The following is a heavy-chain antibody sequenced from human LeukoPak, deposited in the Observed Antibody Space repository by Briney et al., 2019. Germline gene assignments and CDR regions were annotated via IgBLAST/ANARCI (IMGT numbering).Heavy chain of an antibody. J-gene: IGHJ3*02. CDR2: IYYSGST. CDR3: ARDLMKGWTTHHDAFDI. V-gene: IGHV4-39*07. D-gene: IGHD3-16*01. CDR1: GGSISSSSYY. Sequence: PSETLSLTCTVSGGSISSSSYYWGWIRQPPGKGLEWIGSIYYSGSTYYNPSLKSRVTISVDTSKNQFSLKLSSVTAADTAVYYCARDLMKGWTTHHDAFDIWGQGTMVTVSS.